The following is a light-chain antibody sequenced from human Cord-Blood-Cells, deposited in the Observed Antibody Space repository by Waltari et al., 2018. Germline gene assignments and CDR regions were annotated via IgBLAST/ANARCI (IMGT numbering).Light chain of an antibody. Sequence: EIVLTHSPGTLSLSPGERAPLPCRASQSVSSSYLAWYQQKPGQAPRLLIYGASSRATGIPDRFSGSGSGTDFTLTISRLESEDFAVYYCQQYGSSPTFGGGTKVEIK. CDR1: QSVSSSY. CDR2: GAS. CDR3: QQYGSSPT. J-gene: IGKJ4*01. V-gene: IGKV3-20*01.